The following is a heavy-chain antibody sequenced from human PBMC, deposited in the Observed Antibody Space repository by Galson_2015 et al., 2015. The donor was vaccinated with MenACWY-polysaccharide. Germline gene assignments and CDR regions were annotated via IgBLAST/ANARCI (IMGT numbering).Heavy chain of an antibody. Sequence: PALVKPPQTLSLTCTFSGFSVTATGVGVGWIRQPPGKAPEWLAHIYWDGDKRFSPSLGARLTITKDTSRDQVVLTMTDMVPVDTATYYCVRLLGGVSFDSWGQGTL. CDR1: GFSVTATGVG. J-gene: IGHJ4*02. CDR2: IYWDGDK. D-gene: IGHD1-26*01. V-gene: IGHV2-5*02. CDR3: VRLLGGVSFDS.